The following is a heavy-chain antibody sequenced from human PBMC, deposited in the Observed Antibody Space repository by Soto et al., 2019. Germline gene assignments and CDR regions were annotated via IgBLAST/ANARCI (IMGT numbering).Heavy chain of an antibody. D-gene: IGHD3-22*01. Sequence: QVQLVQSGPEVKKPGASVKVSCKASGYTFTSFGITWVRQAPGQGLEWVGWISGYNGNTNYAQKLQDRVTMTTDTSTRTAYMELMSLRSDDTSVYYCARGPKVEPLIPSDYWGQETLVTVSS. J-gene: IGHJ4*02. V-gene: IGHV1-18*01. CDR2: ISGYNGNT. CDR1: GYTFTSFG. CDR3: ARGPKVEPLIPSDY.